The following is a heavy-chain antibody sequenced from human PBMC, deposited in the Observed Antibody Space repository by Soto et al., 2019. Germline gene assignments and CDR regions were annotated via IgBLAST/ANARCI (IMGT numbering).Heavy chain of an antibody. CDR2: ISGSGSST. CDR3: AKDLRLRFLEWASSMDV. V-gene: IGHV3-23*01. D-gene: IGHD3-3*01. J-gene: IGHJ6*02. CDR1: GFTFSDYA. Sequence: GGSLRLSCAASGFTFSDYAMNWVRQAPGKGLEWVSAISGSGSSTSYADSVKGRFTISRDNSKNTLYLQMNSLRAEDTAVYYCAKDLRLRFLEWASSMDVWGQGTTVTVSS.